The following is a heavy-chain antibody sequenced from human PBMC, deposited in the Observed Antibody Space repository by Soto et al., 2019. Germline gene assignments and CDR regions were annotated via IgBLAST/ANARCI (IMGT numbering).Heavy chain of an antibody. V-gene: IGHV1-18*01. CDR2: INACNGET. J-gene: IGHJ4*02. CDR3: ARDYRSSWDY. D-gene: IGHD6-13*01. CDR1: GYTSLNYG. Sequence: GASVKVSCKASGYTSLNYGISWVRQAPGQGLEWLGWINACNGETRYPQEFQDRVTITMDTSASTTYMELSSLRSEDTSVYYCARDYRSSWDYWGQGTLVTVSS.